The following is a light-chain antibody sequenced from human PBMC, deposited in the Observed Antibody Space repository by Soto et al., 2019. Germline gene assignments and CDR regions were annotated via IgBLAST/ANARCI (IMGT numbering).Light chain of an antibody. V-gene: IGLV2-14*01. CDR2: DVS. J-gene: IGLJ1*01. CDR1: ISDVGGYDY. CDR3: SSYTTSSTYV. Sequence: QSALTQPASVSGSPGQSITISCTGTISDVGGYDYVSWYQQHPAKAPKLMIYDVSNRPSGVSNRFSGSKSGNTASLTISGLQADDEADYYCSSYTTSSTYVFGAGTQLTVL.